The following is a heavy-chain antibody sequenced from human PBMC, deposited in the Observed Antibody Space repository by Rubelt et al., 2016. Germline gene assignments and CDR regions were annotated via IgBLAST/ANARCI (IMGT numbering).Heavy chain of an antibody. CDR3: ARLVRGALHFFDS. CDR1: GGSISSSTYY. V-gene: IGHV4-39*07. D-gene: IGHD3-10*01. CDR2: VYYSGRT. Sequence: QVQLQESGPGLVKPLGTLSLTCTVSGGSISSSTYYWGWVRQPPGKGLEWIGTVYYSGRTYYNSSLKGRVTISLVTSKNQVSLKVDSVTAADTAVYYCARLVRGALHFFDSWGQGILVTVSS. J-gene: IGHJ5*01.